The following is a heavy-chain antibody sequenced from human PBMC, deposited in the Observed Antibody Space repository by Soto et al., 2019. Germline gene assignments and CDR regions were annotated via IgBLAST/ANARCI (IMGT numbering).Heavy chain of an antibody. CDR2: INHSGST. CDR1: GGSFSGYY. CDR3: ARGGSYYGSLLGSWFDP. V-gene: IGHV4-34*01. J-gene: IGHJ5*02. D-gene: IGHD1-26*01. Sequence: SETLSLTCAVYGGSFSGYYWSWIRQPPGKGLEWIGEINHSGSTNYNPSLKSRVTISVDTSKNQFSLKLSSVTAADTAVYYCARGGSYYGSLLGSWFDPWGQGTLVTVSS.